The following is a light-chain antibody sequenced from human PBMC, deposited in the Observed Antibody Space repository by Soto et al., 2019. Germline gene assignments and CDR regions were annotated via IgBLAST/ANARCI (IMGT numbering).Light chain of an antibody. CDR2: KAS. V-gene: IGKV1-5*03. CDR3: QHYNSYSEA. Sequence: DIQMTQSPSTLSGSVGHIFTITCRASQTISSWLDWYQKKTGKAPKLLIYKASTLKSGVPSRLRGSGYGTEFTITISSLQTDDFATYYCQHYNSYSEAFGQGTKVDIK. CDR1: QTISSW. J-gene: IGKJ1*01.